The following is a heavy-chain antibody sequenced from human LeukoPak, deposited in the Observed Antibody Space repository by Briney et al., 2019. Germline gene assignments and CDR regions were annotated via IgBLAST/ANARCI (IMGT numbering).Heavy chain of an antibody. CDR1: GFTFSSYS. CDR2: ISSSSSYK. J-gene: IGHJ6*02. D-gene: IGHD6-19*01. Sequence: GGSLRLSCAASGFTFSSYSMNWVRQAPGKGLEWVSSISSSSSYKYYADSVKGRFTISRDNAKNSLYLQMNSLRAEDTAVYYCARGRSGWSPYYYYGMDVWDQGTTVTVSS. CDR3: ARGRSGWSPYYYYGMDV. V-gene: IGHV3-21*06.